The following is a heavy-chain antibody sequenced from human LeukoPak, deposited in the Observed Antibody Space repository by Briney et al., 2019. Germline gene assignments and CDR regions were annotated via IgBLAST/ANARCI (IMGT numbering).Heavy chain of an antibody. D-gene: IGHD4-17*01. V-gene: IGHV1-18*01. CDR1: GYTFTSYG. CDR2: ISAYNGNT. J-gene: IGHJ4*02. CDR3: ARAQTTVVFVSGY. Sequence: ASVKVSCKASGYTFTSYGISWVRQAPRQGLEWMGWISAYNGNTNYAQKLQGRVTMTTDTSTSTAYMELSRLRSDDTAVYYCARAQTTVVFVSGYWGQGTLVTVSS.